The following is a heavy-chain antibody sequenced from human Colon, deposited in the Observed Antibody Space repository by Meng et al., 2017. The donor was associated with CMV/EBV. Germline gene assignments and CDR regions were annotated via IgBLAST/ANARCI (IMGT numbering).Heavy chain of an antibody. Sequence: TLTDSGPWWVHPTQTVTLTCSFSWSSLSTHSVSVGWIRQRPGKALEWLSLIHGDDTTEYNPSLSNRLNFTRDTSKNQVFLTRTNVDPVDTGTYSCAQRHSMTTGVVHWGQGTLVTVSS. J-gene: IGHJ4*02. CDR2: IHGDDTT. V-gene: IGHV2-5*02. D-gene: IGHD3-3*01. CDR1: WSSLSTHSVS. CDR3: AQRHSMTTGVVH.